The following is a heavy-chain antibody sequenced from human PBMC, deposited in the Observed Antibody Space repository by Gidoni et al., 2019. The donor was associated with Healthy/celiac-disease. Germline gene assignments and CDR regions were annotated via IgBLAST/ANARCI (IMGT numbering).Heavy chain of an antibody. V-gene: IGHV3-66*01. D-gene: IGHD1-26*01. CDR2: IYSGGST. CDR1: GFTVSSNY. CDR3: ARSIVGAALAGFDP. Sequence: EVQLVVSGGGLVQPGGSLRLSCAASGFTVSSNYMSWVRQAPGKGLEWVSVIYSGGSTYDADSVKGRVTISRDNSKNTLYLQMNSLRAEDTAVYYCARSIVGAALAGFDPWGQGTLVTVSS. J-gene: IGHJ5*02.